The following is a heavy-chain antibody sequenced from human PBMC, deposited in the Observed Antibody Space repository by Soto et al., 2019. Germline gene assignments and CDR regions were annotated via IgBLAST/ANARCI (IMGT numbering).Heavy chain of an antibody. Sequence: QVQLQESGPGLVKPSETLSLTCTVSGASVSSGSYYWSWIRQPPGKGLEWIGYIYYSGSTNYNPSLKSRVTISVDTSKNQFSLKLNSVTAADTAVYYCAIPAGTGWFYFDYWGQGTLVTVSS. V-gene: IGHV4-61*01. CDR3: AIPAGTGWFYFDY. CDR1: GASVSSGSYY. J-gene: IGHJ4*02. CDR2: IYYSGST. D-gene: IGHD6-19*01.